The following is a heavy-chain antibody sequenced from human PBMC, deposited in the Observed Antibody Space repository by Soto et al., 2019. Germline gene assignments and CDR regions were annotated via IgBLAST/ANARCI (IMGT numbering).Heavy chain of an antibody. CDR2: ISSSSSYI. D-gene: IGHD3-10*01. V-gene: IGHV3-21*01. CDR3: ARDIRITKGHDAFDI. J-gene: IGHJ3*02. CDR1: GFTFSSYS. Sequence: EVQLVESGGGLVKPGGSLRLSCAASGFTFSSYSMNWVRQAPGKGLEWVSSISSSSSYIYYADSVKGRFTISRDNAKNSLYLQMNSLRAEDTAVYYCARDIRITKGHDAFDIWGQGTMVTGSS.